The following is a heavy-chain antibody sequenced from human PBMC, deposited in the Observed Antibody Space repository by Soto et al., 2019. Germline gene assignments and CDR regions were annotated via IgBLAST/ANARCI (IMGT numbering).Heavy chain of an antibody. CDR1: GGSISSYY. CDR3: ARGGRDGYKTWAGDFDH. J-gene: IGHJ4*02. Sequence: QVQLQESGPGLVKPSETLSLTCTVSGGSISSYYWSWIRQPPGKGLEWIGYIYYSGSTNYNPSLKSRVTISVDTSKNQFSLKLSSVTAADTAVYYCARGGRDGYKTWAGDFDHWGQGTLVTVSS. V-gene: IGHV4-59*01. D-gene: IGHD5-12*01. CDR2: IYYSGST.